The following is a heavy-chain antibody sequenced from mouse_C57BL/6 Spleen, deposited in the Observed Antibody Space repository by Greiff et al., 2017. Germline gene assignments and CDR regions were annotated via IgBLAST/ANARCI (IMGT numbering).Heavy chain of an antibody. V-gene: IGHV1-54*01. Sequence: QVQLQESGAELVRPGTSVKVSCKASGYAFTNYLIEWVKQRPGQGLEWIGVINPGSGGTNYNEKFKGKATLTADKSSSTAYMQLSSLTSEDSAVYFGAREGLARYFDVWGTGTTVTVSS. J-gene: IGHJ1*03. CDR1: GYAFTNYL. D-gene: IGHD1-2*01. CDR2: INPGSGGT. CDR3: AREGLARYFDV.